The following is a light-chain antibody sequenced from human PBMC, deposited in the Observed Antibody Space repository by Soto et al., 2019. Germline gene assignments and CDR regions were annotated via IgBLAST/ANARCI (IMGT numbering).Light chain of an antibody. J-gene: IGLJ2*01. Sequence: SYELTQPPSVSVASGETAKITCGGNKIGSRSVHWYQQKPGQAPLLVIYYDRDRPSGIPERFSASNSLNTATLTINRVEAGDEADYYCQVWDSGSGHRVFGGGTQLTVL. CDR3: QVWDSGSGHRV. V-gene: IGLV3-21*04. CDR2: YDR. CDR1: KIGSRS.